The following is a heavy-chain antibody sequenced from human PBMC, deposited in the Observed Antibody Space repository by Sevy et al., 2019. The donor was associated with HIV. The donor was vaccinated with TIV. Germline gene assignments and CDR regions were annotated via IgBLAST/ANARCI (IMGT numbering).Heavy chain of an antibody. CDR2: ISADNDST. CDR3: AREEGIAAGGSFDY. Sequence: ASVKVSCKASGYIFTSYVINWVRQAPGQGLEWMGWISADNDSTNYAQKLQGRVTMTTDTSTSTAYMELRSLRSDDTVVYYCAREEGIAAGGSFDYWGQGTLVTVSS. V-gene: IGHV1-18*01. J-gene: IGHJ4*02. D-gene: IGHD6-13*01. CDR1: GYIFTSYV.